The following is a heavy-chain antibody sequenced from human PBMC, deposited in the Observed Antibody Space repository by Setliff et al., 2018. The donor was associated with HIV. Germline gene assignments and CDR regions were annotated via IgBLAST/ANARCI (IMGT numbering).Heavy chain of an antibody. CDR2: VSSRGDT. CDR1: DSGTYY. V-gene: IGHV4-4*07. Sequence: KPSETLSLTCTVSDSGTYYWSWIRQPAGKGLEWNGRVSSRGDTNYNPSLKSRVTMSVDTSKNQFSLKLTSVTASDTAVYYCARAAAGNTGPFDLWGQGSPVTVSS. J-gene: IGHJ4*02. D-gene: IGHD4-17*01. CDR3: ARAAAGNTGPFDL.